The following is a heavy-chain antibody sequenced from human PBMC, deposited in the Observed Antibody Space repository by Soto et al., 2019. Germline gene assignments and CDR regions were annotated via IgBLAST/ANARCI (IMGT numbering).Heavy chain of an antibody. Sequence: PRASVKVSCTASGGTFSSYAISWVRQAPGQGLEWMGGIIPIFGTANYAQKFQGRVTITADESTSTAYMELSSLRSEDTAVYYCASSQPRYCSSTSCYMDRLSHYYGMDVWGQGTTVTVYS. CDR2: IIPIFGTA. CDR1: GGTFSSYA. J-gene: IGHJ6*02. CDR3: ASSQPRYCSSTSCYMDRLSHYYGMDV. V-gene: IGHV1-69*13. D-gene: IGHD2-2*02.